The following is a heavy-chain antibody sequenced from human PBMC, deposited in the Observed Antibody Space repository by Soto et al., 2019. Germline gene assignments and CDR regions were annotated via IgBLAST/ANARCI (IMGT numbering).Heavy chain of an antibody. D-gene: IGHD2-21*01. CDR3: TRILWSSRRDALDI. Sequence: DVQLLESGGDLVQPGGSLRLSCIASGFTFRSYAMAWVRQAPGEDLEWVSAIGTSGTPTLYADSVKSRFSISRDDSRNTVSLQMNSLGVEDTATYYRTRILWSSRRDALDIWGQGTTVTVSS. CDR2: IGTSGTPT. V-gene: IGHV3-23*01. CDR1: GFTFRSYA. J-gene: IGHJ6*02.